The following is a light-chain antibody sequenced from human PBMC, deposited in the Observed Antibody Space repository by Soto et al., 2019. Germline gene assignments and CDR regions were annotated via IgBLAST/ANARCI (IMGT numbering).Light chain of an antibody. CDR2: GAS. V-gene: IGKV3-15*01. J-gene: IGKJ4*01. Sequence: EIVMTQSPVTLSVSPGERATLSCRASQSVGTNLAWYQQKPGQAPGLLISGASTRATGIPDRFSGSGSGTEFNLTISSLQSEDFAIYYCQQYDDWPQLTFGGGTKLEIK. CDR3: QQYDDWPQLT. CDR1: QSVGTN.